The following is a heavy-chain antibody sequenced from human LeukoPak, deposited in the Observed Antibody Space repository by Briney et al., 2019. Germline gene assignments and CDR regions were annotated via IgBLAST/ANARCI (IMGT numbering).Heavy chain of an antibody. CDR2: INHSGST. D-gene: IGHD3-10*01. Sequence: SETLSLTCAVYGGSFSGYYWSWIRQPPGKGLEWIGEINHSGSTNYNPSLKIRVTISVDTSKNQFSLKLSSVTAADTAVYYCARRFYYGSGSYSTKVRPKYRYYYYYMDVWGKGTTVTISS. V-gene: IGHV4-34*01. CDR1: GGSFSGYY. CDR3: ARRFYYGSGSYSTKVRPKYRYYYYYMDV. J-gene: IGHJ6*03.